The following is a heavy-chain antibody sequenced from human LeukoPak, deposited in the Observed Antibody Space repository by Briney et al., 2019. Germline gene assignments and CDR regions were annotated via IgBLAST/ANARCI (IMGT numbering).Heavy chain of an antibody. CDR2: INPNSGDT. CDR1: GYTLTGYY. CDR3: ATQRGSYVWGTDFDY. V-gene: IGHV1-2*02. D-gene: IGHD3-16*01. J-gene: IGHJ4*02. Sequence: ASVKVSCKASGYTLTGYYMHWVRQAPGQGLEWMGWINPNSGDTKYAQKFQGRVTMTRDTSIGTAYMELSRLRSDDTAVYYCATQRGSYVWGTDFDYWGQGTLVTVSS.